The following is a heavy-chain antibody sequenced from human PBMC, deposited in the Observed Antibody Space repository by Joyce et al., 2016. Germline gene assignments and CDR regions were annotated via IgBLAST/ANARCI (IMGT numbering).Heavy chain of an antibody. CDR2: VYPCDPFL. CDR3: ARLATGGWYRAPFDY. J-gene: IGHJ4*02. V-gene: IGHV5-51*01. CDR1: AYKFINYW. Sequence: EVQLVQSGAEAKKPGEPLSISCKASAYKFINYWIGWVRQVPGKGLEWMGIVYPCDPFLRYSPSFDGQVTISADKSIDASYLQWTSLKASDTAMYNCARLATGGWYRAPFDYWGQGTLVTVSS. D-gene: IGHD6-19*01.